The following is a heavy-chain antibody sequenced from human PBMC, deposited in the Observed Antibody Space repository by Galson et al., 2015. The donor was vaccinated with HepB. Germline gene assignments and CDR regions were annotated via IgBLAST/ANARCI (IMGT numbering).Heavy chain of an antibody. J-gene: IGHJ6*03. D-gene: IGHD3-3*01. CDR1: GFTFSNYA. CDR3: AKDIRFLELPDYCYFMDV. V-gene: IGHV3-23*01. Sequence: SLRLSCAASGFTFSNYAMSWVRQAPGKGLEWVPGISAGSDSTYYADSVKGRFSISRDNFRTTLYLQMHSLRAEDTAIYYCAKDIRFLELPDYCYFMDVWGKGTTVTVSS. CDR2: ISAGSDST.